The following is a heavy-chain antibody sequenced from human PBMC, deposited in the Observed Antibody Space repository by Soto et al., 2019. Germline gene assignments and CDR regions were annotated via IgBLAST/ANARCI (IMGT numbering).Heavy chain of an antibody. J-gene: IGHJ4*02. V-gene: IGHV1-69*13. CDR3: ATGPPVVPLIDY. Sequence: GASVKVSCKASGGTFISYAISWVRQAPGQGLEWMGGIIPIFGTANYAQKFQGRVTITADESTSTAYMELSSLRSEDTAVYYCATGPPVVPLIDYWGQGTLVTVSS. CDR2: IIPIFGTA. D-gene: IGHD2-15*01. CDR1: GGTFISYA.